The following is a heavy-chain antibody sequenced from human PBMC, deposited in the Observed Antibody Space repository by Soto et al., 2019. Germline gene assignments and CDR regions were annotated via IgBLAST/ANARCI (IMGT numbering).Heavy chain of an antibody. Sequence: QVQLVQSGAEVKKPGASVKVSCKASGYTFTSYGISWVRQAPGQGLEWMGWISAYNGNTNYAQKLQGRVTMTTDTSTSTGYIELRSLRSDDTAVYYCARVHSLRYVDWWGGIWGQGTMVIVSS. J-gene: IGHJ3*02. CDR3: ARVHSLRYVDWWGGI. CDR2: ISAYNGNT. D-gene: IGHD3-9*01. V-gene: IGHV1-18*04. CDR1: GYTFTSYG.